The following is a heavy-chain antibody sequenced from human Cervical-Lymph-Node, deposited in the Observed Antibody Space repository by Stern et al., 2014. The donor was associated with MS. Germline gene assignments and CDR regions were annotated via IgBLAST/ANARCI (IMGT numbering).Heavy chain of an antibody. CDR3: AKHGGGMVAQFDY. CDR1: GFTFDDYS. V-gene: IGHV3-9*01. D-gene: IGHD2-15*01. J-gene: IGHJ4*02. Sequence: QLVESEGGLVQPGRSLRLSCAASGFTFDDYSMHWVRQAPGKGLEWVSVISWNSGTIDYADSVKGRFTISRDNTKNSLYLQMNSLRPEDTALYYCAKHGGGMVAQFDYWGQGILVTVSS. CDR2: ISWNSGTI.